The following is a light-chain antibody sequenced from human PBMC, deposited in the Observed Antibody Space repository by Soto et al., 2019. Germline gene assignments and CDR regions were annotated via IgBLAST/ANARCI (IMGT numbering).Light chain of an antibody. Sequence: EIVLTQSPGTLSLSPGERATLSCTSSETIGLTALAWYPQKPGQAPRLVIFGASKTAFGIPDRCNGGTSGTGFNLYISRLEQEDAAVYYCLQHWSAAYTFGQATTLEIK. CDR1: ETIGLTA. V-gene: IGKV3-20*01. CDR3: LQHWSAAYT. J-gene: IGKJ2*01. CDR2: GAS.